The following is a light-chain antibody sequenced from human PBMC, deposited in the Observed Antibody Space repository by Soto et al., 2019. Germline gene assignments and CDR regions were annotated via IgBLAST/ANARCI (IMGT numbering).Light chain of an antibody. CDR3: QQYGSSLYT. V-gene: IGKV3-20*01. Sequence: EIVLTQSPSTLSLSPGERATLSCRASQSVSSSYLAWYQQKPGQAPRLLIYGASSRATGIPDRFSGSGSGTDFTLTISRLEPEVFAVYYCQQYGSSLYTFGQGTKLEIK. CDR2: GAS. CDR1: QSVSSSY. J-gene: IGKJ2*01.